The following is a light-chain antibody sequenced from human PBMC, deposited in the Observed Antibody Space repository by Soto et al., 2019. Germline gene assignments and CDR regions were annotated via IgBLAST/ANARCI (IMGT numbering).Light chain of an antibody. Sequence: EIVLTQSPATLSLSPGERATLSCRASQSIRSSLAWYQQKPGQAPRLLIYDASTRATGFPARFSGSGSGTDFTLTIGSLEPEDFAVYYCQQRSEWPRTFGQGTKVEI. CDR3: QQRSEWPRT. CDR1: QSIRSS. J-gene: IGKJ1*01. CDR2: DAS. V-gene: IGKV3-11*01.